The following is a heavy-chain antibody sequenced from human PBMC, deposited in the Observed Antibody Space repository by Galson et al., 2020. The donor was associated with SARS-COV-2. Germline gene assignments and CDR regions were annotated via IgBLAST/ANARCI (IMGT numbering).Heavy chain of an antibody. J-gene: IGHJ6*02. CDR3: AKDLLEVSAVYAMDV. V-gene: IGHV3-23*01. D-gene: IGHD6-19*01. CDR2: LSGSGFST. CDR1: GFTFSSYA. Sequence: GGSLRLSCAASGFTFSSYAMNWVRQDPGKGLEWVSTLSGSGFSTYYADSVKGRFTISRDNSKNTAYLQMNSLRAEDTAVYYCAKDLLEVSAVYAMDVWGQGITVTVSS.